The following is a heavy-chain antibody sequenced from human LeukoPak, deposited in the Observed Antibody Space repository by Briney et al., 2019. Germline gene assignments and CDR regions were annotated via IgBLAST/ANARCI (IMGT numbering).Heavy chain of an antibody. CDR1: GFTFSNYG. Sequence: GGSLRLSCAASGFTFSNYGMHWVRQAPGKGLEWVSFIPSDESNKYYADSVKGRFTISRDNSKNTLYLQMNSLRPDDTAVYYCARDRHGGYDSDYWGQGTLVTVSS. V-gene: IGHV3-30*02. D-gene: IGHD5-12*01. CDR3: ARDRHGGYDSDY. CDR2: IPSDESNK. J-gene: IGHJ4*02.